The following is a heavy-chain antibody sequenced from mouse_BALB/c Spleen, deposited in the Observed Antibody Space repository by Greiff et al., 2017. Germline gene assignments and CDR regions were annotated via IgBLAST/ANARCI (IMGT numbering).Heavy chain of an antibody. CDR1: GYAFSSYW. D-gene: IGHD2-14*01. CDR2: IYPGDGDT. J-gene: IGHJ1*01. Sequence: VQLQQSGAELVRPGSSVKISCKASGYAFSSYWMNWVKQRPGQGLEWIGQIYPGDGDTNYNGKFKGKATLTADKSSSTAYMQLSSLTSEDSAVYFCARGVRRGYFDVWGAGTTVTVSS. V-gene: IGHV1-80*01. CDR3: ARGVRRGYFDV.